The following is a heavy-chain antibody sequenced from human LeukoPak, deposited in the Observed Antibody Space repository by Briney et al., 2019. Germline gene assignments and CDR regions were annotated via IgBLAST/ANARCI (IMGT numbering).Heavy chain of an antibody. J-gene: IGHJ4*02. V-gene: IGHV1-69*13. Sequence: SVKVSCKASGGTFSSYAISWVRQAPGQGLEWMGGIIPIFGTANYAQKFQGRVTITADESTSTAYMDLSSLRSEDTAVYYCARTGDVGLYCSSTSCYPYFDYWGQGTLVTVSS. D-gene: IGHD2-2*01. CDR2: IIPIFGTA. CDR3: ARTGDVGLYCSSTSCYPYFDY. CDR1: GGTFSSYA.